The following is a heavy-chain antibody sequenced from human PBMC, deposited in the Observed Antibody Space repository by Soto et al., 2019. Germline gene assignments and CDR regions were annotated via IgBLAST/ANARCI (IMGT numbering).Heavy chain of an antibody. CDR1: GYTFTGYY. D-gene: IGHD6-13*01. J-gene: IGHJ6*02. V-gene: IGHV1-2*04. CDR3: ARVRIAAAGPAYGMDV. CDR2: INPNSGGT. Sequence: ASVKVSCKASGYTFTGYYMHWVRQAPGQGLEWVGWINPNSGGTNYAQKFQGWVTMTRDTSISTAYMELSRLRSDDTAVYYCARVRIAAAGPAYGMDVWGQGTTVTVS.